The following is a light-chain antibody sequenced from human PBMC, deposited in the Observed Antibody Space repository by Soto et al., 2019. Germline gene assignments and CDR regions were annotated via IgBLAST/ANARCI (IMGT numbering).Light chain of an antibody. CDR2: AAS. J-gene: IGKJ1*01. Sequence: IQLTQSPSSLSASIGDRVTISCRASQGVGSYLAWYQQKPGKAPKLLVYAASTLQSGVPPRFSGSGSGTDFTLTISSLRPEDFATHYCQQLNSYPPWTFGQGTKVDIK. CDR1: QGVGSY. CDR3: QQLNSYPPWT. V-gene: IGKV1-9*01.